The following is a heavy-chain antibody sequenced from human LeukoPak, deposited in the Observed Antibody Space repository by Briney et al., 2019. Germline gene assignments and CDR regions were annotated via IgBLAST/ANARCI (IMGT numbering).Heavy chain of an antibody. D-gene: IGHD5-18*01. J-gene: IGHJ4*02. Sequence: GGSLRLSCAASGLTFSSCSMNWVRPAPGRGLEWVSSISSGRKYIYNADSVKGRFTISRDNAKNSLYLQVNSLRAEDTAVYYCARALSYSYGSMDFWGQGNLVIVSS. V-gene: IGHV3-21*01. CDR3: ARALSYSYGSMDF. CDR2: ISSGRKYI. CDR1: GLTFSSCS.